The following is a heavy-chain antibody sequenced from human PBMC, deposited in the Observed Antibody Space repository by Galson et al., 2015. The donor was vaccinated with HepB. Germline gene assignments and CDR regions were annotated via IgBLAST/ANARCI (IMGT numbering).Heavy chain of an antibody. Sequence: SETLSLTCTLSGGSISEYYWSWIRQPPGKGLEWIGYSYASGSTNYNPSLRSRVSISVDTSKNQFSLKLSSLTAADTAVYYCARERQWASGDRGTRHGMDVWGQGTTVTVSS. CDR1: GGSISEYY. CDR2: SYASGST. CDR3: ARERQWASGDRGTRHGMDV. V-gene: IGHV4-4*08. D-gene: IGHD3-10*01. J-gene: IGHJ6*02.